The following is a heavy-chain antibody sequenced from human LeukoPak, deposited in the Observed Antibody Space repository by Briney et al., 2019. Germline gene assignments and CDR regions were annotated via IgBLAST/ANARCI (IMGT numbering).Heavy chain of an antibody. D-gene: IGHD2-15*01. CDR3: ARDRWHCRVNCDSVYYFALDV. Sequence: GASVNVSCKGSGYTFTNYAIHWVRQAPGQSLEWLGWINPGNGDTKYSQGFQGRVTINTDTSAATAYVELNSLTSEDTAVYYCARDRWHCRVNCDSVYYFALDVWGQGTTVTVSS. CDR1: GYTFTNYA. V-gene: IGHV1-3*01. J-gene: IGHJ6*02. CDR2: INPGNGDT.